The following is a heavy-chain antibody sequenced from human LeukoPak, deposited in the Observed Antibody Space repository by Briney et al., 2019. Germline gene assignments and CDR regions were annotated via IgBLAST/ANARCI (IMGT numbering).Heavy chain of an antibody. CDR3: AKGSSGSRPYYFDY. CDR2: RNEDGSEI. J-gene: IGHJ4*02. V-gene: IGHV3-7*03. CDR1: GFTFSRSW. Sequence: GGSLRLSCAASGFTFSRSWMNWVRQAPGKGLDGVANRNEDGSEIYYVDSVKGRFTISRDNSKNTLYLQMNTLRAEDTAIYYCAKGSSGSRPYYFDYWGQGTLVTVSS. D-gene: IGHD3-22*01.